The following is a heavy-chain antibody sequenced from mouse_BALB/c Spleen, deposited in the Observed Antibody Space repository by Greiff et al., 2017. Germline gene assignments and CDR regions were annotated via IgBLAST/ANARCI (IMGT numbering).Heavy chain of an antibody. D-gene: IGHD3-1*01. CDR2: IRNKANGYTT. CDR3: ARGYSEGFAY. V-gene: IGHV7-3*02. Sequence: EVQVVESGGGLVQPGGSLRLSCATSGFTFTDYYMSWVRQPPGKALEWLGFIRNKANGYTTEDSASVKGRFTISRDNSQSILYLQMNTLRAEDSATYCCARGYSEGFAYWGQGTLVTVSA. CDR1: GFTFTDYY. J-gene: IGHJ3*01.